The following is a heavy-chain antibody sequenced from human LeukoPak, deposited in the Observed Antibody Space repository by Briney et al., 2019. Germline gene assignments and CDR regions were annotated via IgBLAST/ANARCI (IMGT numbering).Heavy chain of an antibody. Sequence: PSETLSLTCTVSGGSISSGSYYGSWIRQPAGKGLGWIGRIYTSGSTNYNPSLKGRVTISVDTSKNQFSLKLSSVTAADTAVYYCARGIKGVTMVRGVIPYYYYGMDVWGQGTTVTVSS. CDR1: GGSISSGSYY. CDR2: IYTSGST. V-gene: IGHV4-61*02. J-gene: IGHJ6*02. CDR3: ARGIKGVTMVRGVIPYYYYGMDV. D-gene: IGHD3-10*01.